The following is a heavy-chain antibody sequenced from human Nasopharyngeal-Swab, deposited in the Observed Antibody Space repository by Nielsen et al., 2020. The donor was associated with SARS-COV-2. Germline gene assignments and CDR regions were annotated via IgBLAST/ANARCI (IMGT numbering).Heavy chain of an antibody. D-gene: IGHD4-23*01. Sequence: GESLKISCAASGFTFSSYGMHWVRQAPGKGLEWVAVIWYDGSNKYYADSVKGRFTISRDNSKNMLYLQMNSLRAEDTAVYYCARGDRYGGNALDAFDIWGQGTMVTVSS. CDR3: ARGDRYGGNALDAFDI. V-gene: IGHV3-33*01. CDR1: GFTFSSYG. J-gene: IGHJ3*02. CDR2: IWYDGSNK.